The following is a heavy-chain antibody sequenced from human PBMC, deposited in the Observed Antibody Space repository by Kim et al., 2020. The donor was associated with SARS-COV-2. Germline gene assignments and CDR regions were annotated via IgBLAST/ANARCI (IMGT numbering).Heavy chain of an antibody. CDR3: ARGKRDTSGGAFDI. CDR1: GGSISSYY. J-gene: IGHJ3*02. D-gene: IGHD1-26*01. CDR2: IYYSGST. Sequence: SETLSLTCTVSGGSISSYYWSWIRQPPGKGLEWIGYIYYSGSTNYNPSLKSRVTISVDTSKNQFSLKLSSVTAADTAVYYCARGKRDTSGGAFDIWGQGTMVTVSS. V-gene: IGHV4-59*01.